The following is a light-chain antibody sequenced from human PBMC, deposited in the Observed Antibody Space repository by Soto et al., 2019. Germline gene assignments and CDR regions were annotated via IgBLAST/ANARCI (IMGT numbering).Light chain of an antibody. CDR3: QHFRNWPLT. V-gene: IGKV3-15*01. J-gene: IGKJ4*01. CDR1: QNVYNN. CDR2: DAS. Sequence: EFVMTQSPATLSVSPGEGATLSCKASQNVYNNLAWYQQRPGQPPRLLIYDASTRATGISARFSGSGYGTNFTLTIRSLHSKFFAVYFWQHFRNWPLTCGGGTRVDIK.